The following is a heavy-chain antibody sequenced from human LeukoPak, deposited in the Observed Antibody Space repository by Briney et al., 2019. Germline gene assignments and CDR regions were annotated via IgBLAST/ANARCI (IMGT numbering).Heavy chain of an antibody. V-gene: IGHV3-23*01. J-gene: IGHJ5*02. CDR2: ISGSGAGT. Sequence: PGGSLRLSCAASGFTFSSYAFSWVRQAPGKGLEWVSSISGSGAGTDYADSVKGRFTISRDNSKNTLYLQMNSLRAEDTAVYYCAKDLGFDPWGQGTLVTVSS. CDR3: AKDLGFDP. CDR1: GFTFSSYA.